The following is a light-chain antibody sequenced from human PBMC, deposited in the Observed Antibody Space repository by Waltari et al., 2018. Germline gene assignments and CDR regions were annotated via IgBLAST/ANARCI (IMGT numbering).Light chain of an antibody. CDR3: QQYNKWPPT. CDR1: QSVNSD. Sequence: EIVMTQSPATLSLSPGERATLSCMTSQSVNSDLACYQQKPGQAPSLLIYGASTRATGVPLRFSGSGSGAEFTLTISSLQSEDLAIYHCQQYNKWPPTFGGGTKVEIK. CDR2: GAS. J-gene: IGKJ4*01. V-gene: IGKV3-15*01.